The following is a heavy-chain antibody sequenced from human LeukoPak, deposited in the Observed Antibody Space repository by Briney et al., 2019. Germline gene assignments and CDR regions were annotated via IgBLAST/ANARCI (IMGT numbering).Heavy chain of an antibody. D-gene: IGHD5-12*01. Sequence: GGSLRLSCAASGFTFDDYAMHWVRQAPGKGLEWVSGIGWNSGSIGYADSVKGRFTISRDNAKNSLYLQMNSLRAEDTALYYCARCDSGYDRCNWFDPWGQGTLVTVSS. CDR3: ARCDSGYDRCNWFDP. CDR1: GFTFDDYA. J-gene: IGHJ5*02. V-gene: IGHV3-9*01. CDR2: IGWNSGSI.